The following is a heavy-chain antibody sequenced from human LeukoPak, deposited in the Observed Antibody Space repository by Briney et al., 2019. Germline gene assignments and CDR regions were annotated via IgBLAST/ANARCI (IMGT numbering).Heavy chain of an antibody. V-gene: IGHV3-43D*03. CDR1: GFTFDDYA. CDR3: AKGDCSSTSCYPDY. CDR2: ISWDGGST. D-gene: IGHD2-2*01. Sequence: GGSLRLSCAASGFTFDDYAMHWVRQAPGKGLEWVSLISWDGGSTYYADSVKGRFTISRDNSKSSLYLQMNSLRAEDTALYYCAKGDCSSTSCYPDYCGQGTLVTVSS. J-gene: IGHJ4*02.